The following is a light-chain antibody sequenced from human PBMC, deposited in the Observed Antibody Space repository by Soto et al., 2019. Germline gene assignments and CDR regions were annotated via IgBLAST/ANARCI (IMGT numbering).Light chain of an antibody. CDR2: LEGSGSY. CDR1: SGHSSYI. CDR3: ETWDSNTRV. V-gene: IGLV4-60*02. J-gene: IGLJ1*01. Sequence: QSVLTQSSSASASLGSSVKLTCTLSSGHSSYIIAWHQQQPGKAPRYLMKLEGSGSYNKGSGVPDRFSGSSSGADRYLTISYLQFENEADYYCETWDSNTRVFGTGTKLTVL.